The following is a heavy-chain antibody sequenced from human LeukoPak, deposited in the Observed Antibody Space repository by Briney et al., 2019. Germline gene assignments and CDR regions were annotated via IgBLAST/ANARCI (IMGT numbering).Heavy chain of an antibody. CDR3: ARAGDSSDYRDY. CDR1: GGSFSGYY. J-gene: IGHJ4*02. Sequence: SETLSLTCAVYGGSFSGYYWSWIRQPPGKGLEWIGEINHSGSTNYNPSLKSRVTISLDTSKNQFSLRLSSVTAADTAVYYCARAGDSSDYRDYWGQGTLVTVSS. D-gene: IGHD3-22*01. V-gene: IGHV4-34*01. CDR2: INHSGST.